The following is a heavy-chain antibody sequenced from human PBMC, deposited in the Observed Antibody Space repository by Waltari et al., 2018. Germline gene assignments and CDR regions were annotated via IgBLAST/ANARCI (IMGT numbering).Heavy chain of an antibody. D-gene: IGHD3-16*01. V-gene: IGHV3-64*07. J-gene: IGHJ4*02. Sequence: EVQLVESGGGLVQPGGSLRLSCAASGFTFSSYAMHWVRQAPGKGLEYVSAISSNGGSTYYADSVKGRFTISRDNSKNTLYLQMGSLRAEDMAVYYCARGLPLGPLPYAFDYWGQGTLVTVSS. CDR3: ARGLPLGPLPYAFDY. CDR2: ISSNGGST. CDR1: GFTFSSYA.